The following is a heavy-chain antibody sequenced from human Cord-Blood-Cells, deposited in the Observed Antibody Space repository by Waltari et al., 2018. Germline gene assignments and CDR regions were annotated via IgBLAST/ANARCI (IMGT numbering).Heavy chain of an antibody. Sequence: QVQLVQSGAEVKKPGSSVNVSCTASGGPLSSYATSRVRPAPGQGLEWMGGIIPIFGTANYAQKFQGRVTITADESTSTAYMELSSLRSEDTAVYYCARAPQSYYSIDYWGQGTLVTVSS. V-gene: IGHV1-69*01. D-gene: IGHD3-10*01. CDR1: GGPLSSYA. J-gene: IGHJ4*02. CDR3: ARAPQSYYSIDY. CDR2: IIPIFGTA.